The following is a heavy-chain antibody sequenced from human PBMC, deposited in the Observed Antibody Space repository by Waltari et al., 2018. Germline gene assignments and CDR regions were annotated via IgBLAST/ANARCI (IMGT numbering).Heavy chain of an antibody. J-gene: IGHJ4*02. V-gene: IGHV4-4*02. Sequence: QVQLQESGPGLVRPSGTLSLICAVSGGSISSTSWGNWVRQSPGKGLEWIGHVYHTGSTHYNPSMNSRVSMSLDKSKNHFSLKLSAVTAADTAVYYCARDLGPGSGYFDSWGQGTLVSVSS. CDR1: GGSISSTSW. CDR2: VYHTGST. CDR3: ARDLGPGSGYFDS. D-gene: IGHD2-15*01.